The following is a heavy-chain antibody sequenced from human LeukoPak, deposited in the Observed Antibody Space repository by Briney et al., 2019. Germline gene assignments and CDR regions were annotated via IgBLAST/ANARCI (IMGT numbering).Heavy chain of an antibody. CDR3: ARGTMIRVDP. CDR1: GGPMNSGSYY. CDR2: IYTSGST. V-gene: IGHV4-61*02. J-gene: IGHJ5*02. D-gene: IGHD3-10*01. Sequence: SETLSLTCTVSGGPMNSGSYYWSWIRQPAGKGLEWIGRIYTSGSTNYNPSLQSRVTISVDTSKNQFSLKLNSVTAADTAVYYCARGTMIRVDPWGQGTLVTVSS.